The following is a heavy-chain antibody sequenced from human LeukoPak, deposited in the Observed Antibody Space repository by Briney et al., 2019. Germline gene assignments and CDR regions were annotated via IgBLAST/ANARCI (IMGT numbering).Heavy chain of an antibody. Sequence: SETLSLTCAVYGGSFSGYYWRWIRQPPGKGLEWIGEINHSGSTNYNPSLKSRVTISVDTSKNQFSLKLSSVTAADTAVYYCARDYYDSSGYYLYYFDYWGQGTLVTVPS. D-gene: IGHD3-22*01. V-gene: IGHV4-34*01. J-gene: IGHJ4*02. CDR3: ARDYYDSSGYYLYYFDY. CDR2: INHSGST. CDR1: GGSFSGYY.